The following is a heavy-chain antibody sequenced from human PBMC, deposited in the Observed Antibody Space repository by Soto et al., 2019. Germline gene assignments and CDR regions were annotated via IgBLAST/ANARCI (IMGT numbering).Heavy chain of an antibody. V-gene: IGHV3-15*01. Sequence: EVQLVESGGGLVKPGGSLRLSCAASGFTFSNAWMSWVRQAPGKGLEWVGRIKSKTDGGTTDYAAPVKVRFTISRDDSKNTLYLQMNSPKTEDTAVYYCTRNFGSGSYSLRYYNYGMDVWGQGTTVTVSS. CDR3: TRNFGSGSYSLRYYNYGMDV. CDR2: IKSKTDGGTT. J-gene: IGHJ6*02. D-gene: IGHD3-10*01. CDR1: GFTFSNAW.